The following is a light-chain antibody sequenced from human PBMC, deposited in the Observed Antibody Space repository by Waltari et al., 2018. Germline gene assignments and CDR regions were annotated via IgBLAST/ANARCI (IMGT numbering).Light chain of an antibody. CDR3: QKYGSLPAT. J-gene: IGKJ1*01. Sequence: SCRARQSISRFLAWYQQKPGQAPRLLIYDASTRATGIPDRFSGSGSGTDFSLTISRLEPEDIAVYYCQKYGSLPATFGQGTKVEIK. V-gene: IGKV3-20*01. CDR1: QSISRF. CDR2: DAS.